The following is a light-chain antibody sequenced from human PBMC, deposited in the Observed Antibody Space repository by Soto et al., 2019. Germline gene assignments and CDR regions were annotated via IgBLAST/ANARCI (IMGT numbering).Light chain of an antibody. V-gene: IGKV1-12*02. Sequence: DIQMTQSPSSVSASVGDRVTIACRASHGIGSWLAWYQQKPGKPPKLLIYGASTLRSGVPSRFSGSGSGTNFTLITSSLQPEDFATFYCQQAYSFPSWTFGQGTKVEIK. CDR2: GAS. J-gene: IGKJ1*01. CDR3: QQAYSFPSWT. CDR1: HGIGSW.